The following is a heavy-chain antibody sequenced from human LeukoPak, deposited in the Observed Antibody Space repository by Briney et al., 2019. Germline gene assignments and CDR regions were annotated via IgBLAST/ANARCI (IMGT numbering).Heavy chain of an antibody. CDR2: INPSGGST. CDR1: GYSFTSYY. CDR3: ARVPDYDSSGSSPDY. J-gene: IGHJ4*02. D-gene: IGHD3-22*01. Sequence: ASVKVSCKASGYSFTSYYMHWVRQAPGQGLEWMGIINPSGGSTSYAQKFQGRVTMTRDTSTSTVYMELSSLGSEDTAVYYCARVPDYDSSGSSPDYWGQGTLVTVSS. V-gene: IGHV1-46*01.